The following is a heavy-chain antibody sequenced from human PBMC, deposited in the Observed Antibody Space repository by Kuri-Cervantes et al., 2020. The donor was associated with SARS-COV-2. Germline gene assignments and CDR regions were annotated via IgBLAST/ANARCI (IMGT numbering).Heavy chain of an antibody. J-gene: IGHJ5*02. CDR1: GFTFSSYS. D-gene: IGHD2-8*02. CDR2: ISGSGGSA. CDR3: TKDRDSSLVEYNWFDP. Sequence: GGSLRLAWAASGFTFSSYSMSGVRQAPGKGLEWVSGISGSGGSAYYADSVKARFTISRDNSKNTLYLQLNSLRAEDAAVYYCTKDRDSSLVEYNWFDPWGQGTLVTVSS. V-gene: IGHV3-23*01.